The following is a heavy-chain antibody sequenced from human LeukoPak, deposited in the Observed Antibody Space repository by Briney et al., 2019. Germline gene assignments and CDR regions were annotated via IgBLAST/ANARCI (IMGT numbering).Heavy chain of an antibody. CDR2: IWYDGSYK. Sequence: GGSLRLSCAASGLTFRDYGMHWVRQAPGKGLEGVALIWYDGSYKYYADSVKGRFTISRDNSKNTLYLQMNSLRAEDTAVYYCARDKDYYDSSGYHYYYGMDVWGQGTTVTVSS. J-gene: IGHJ6*02. CDR3: ARDKDYYDSSGYHYYYGMDV. V-gene: IGHV3-33*01. D-gene: IGHD3-22*01. CDR1: GLTFRDYG.